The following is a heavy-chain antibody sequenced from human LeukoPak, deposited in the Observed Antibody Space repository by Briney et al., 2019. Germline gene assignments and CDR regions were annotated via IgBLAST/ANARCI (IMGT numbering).Heavy chain of an antibody. J-gene: IGHJ5*02. V-gene: IGHV4-34*01. CDR1: GGPFSGYY. CDR2: IHHSGST. CDR3: ARVPYYYDSSGPNNWFDP. Sequence: SETLSLTCAVYGGPFSGYYWSWIRQPPGKGLEWIGEIHHSGSTNYNPSLKSRVTISVDTSKSQFSLKLSSVTAADMAVYYCARVPYYYDSSGPNNWFDPWGQGTLVTVSS. D-gene: IGHD3-22*01.